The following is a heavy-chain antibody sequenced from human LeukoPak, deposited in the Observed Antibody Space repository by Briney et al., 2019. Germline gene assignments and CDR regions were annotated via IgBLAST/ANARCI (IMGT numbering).Heavy chain of an antibody. J-gene: IGHJ4*02. CDR3: ARGAIAVAGNDY. CDR2: INPNSGGT. CDR1: GYTFTGYY. D-gene: IGHD6-19*01. V-gene: IGHV1-2*02. Sequence: ASVKVSRKASGYTFTGYYMHWVRQAPGQGLEWMGWINPNSGGTNYAQKFQGRGTMTRDTSIGTAYMELSRLRSDDTAVYYCARGAIAVAGNDYWGQGTLVTVSS.